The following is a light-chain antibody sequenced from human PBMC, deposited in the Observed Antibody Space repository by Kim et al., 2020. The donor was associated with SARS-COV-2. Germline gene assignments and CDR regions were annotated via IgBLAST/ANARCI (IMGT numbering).Light chain of an antibody. V-gene: IGKV1-27*01. CDR1: QGINTY. CDR2: GAS. CDR3: QKYNSAPWT. Sequence: DIQMTQSPSYLSASVGDRVTITCRASQGINTYLAWYQQKPGKVPKLLIYGASALHSGVPSRFSGSGSGTDFTLTISSLQPEDVATYYCQKYNSAPWTFGQRTKLDIK. J-gene: IGKJ1*01.